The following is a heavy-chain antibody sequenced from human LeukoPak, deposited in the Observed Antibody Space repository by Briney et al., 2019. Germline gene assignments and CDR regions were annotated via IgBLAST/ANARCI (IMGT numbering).Heavy chain of an antibody. CDR1: GGSFSGYY. D-gene: IGHD6-25*01. CDR2: INHSGST. J-gene: IGHJ4*02. V-gene: IGHV4-34*01. Sequence: SETLSLTCAVYGGSFSGYYWSWIRQPPGKGLEWIGEINHSGSTNYNPSLKSRVTISVDTSKNQFSLKLSSMTAADTAVYYCARGRGVKESSAVGDYWGQGTLVTVSS. CDR3: ARGRGVKESSAVGDY.